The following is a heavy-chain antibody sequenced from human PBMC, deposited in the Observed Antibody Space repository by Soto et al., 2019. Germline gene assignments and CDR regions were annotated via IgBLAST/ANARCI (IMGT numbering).Heavy chain of an antibody. CDR3: ASAFSGSYYRYFYT. CDR2: ISNSGSTI. CDR1: GFTFSSYE. D-gene: IGHD1-26*01. J-gene: IGHJ1*01. V-gene: IGHV3-48*03. Sequence: GRSLRVSCAASGFTFSSYEMNWVRQAPGKGLEWVSYISNSGSTIYYTQSVKGRFTISRDNAENSLYLQMNSLKAEDTAVYYCASAFSGSYYRYFYTCGQRTLVTVS.